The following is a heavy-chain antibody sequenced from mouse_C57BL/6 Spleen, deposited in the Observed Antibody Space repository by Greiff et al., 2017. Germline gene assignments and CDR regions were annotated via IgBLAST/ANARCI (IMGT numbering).Heavy chain of an antibody. CDR2: INPNNGGT. Sequence: VQLQQSGPELVKPGASVKISCKASGYTFTDYYMNWVKQSHGKSLEWIGDINPNNGGTSYNQKFKGKATLTVDKSSSTAYMELRSLTSEDSAVYYCARRGGYPYYYAMDYWGQGTSVTVSS. CDR3: ARRGGYPYYYAMDY. D-gene: IGHD2-2*01. V-gene: IGHV1-26*01. J-gene: IGHJ4*01. CDR1: GYTFTDYY.